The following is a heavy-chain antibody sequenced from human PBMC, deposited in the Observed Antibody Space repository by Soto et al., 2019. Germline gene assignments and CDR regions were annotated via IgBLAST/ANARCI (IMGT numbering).Heavy chain of an antibody. J-gene: IGHJ4*02. CDR2: MSFDGTYK. D-gene: IGHD4-17*01. V-gene: IGHV3-30*18. CDR1: GFRFSDYG. Sequence: QVQLAESGGGVVQPGRSLRLSCIGSGFRFSDYGMHWVRQAPGKGLEWVAMMSFDGTYKYSADSVKGRFIISRANSKNTLFLQMNSLRAEDTAVYYCAKDRRDGEYNSVYDFWGQGTLVIVSS. CDR3: AKDRRDGEYNSVYDF.